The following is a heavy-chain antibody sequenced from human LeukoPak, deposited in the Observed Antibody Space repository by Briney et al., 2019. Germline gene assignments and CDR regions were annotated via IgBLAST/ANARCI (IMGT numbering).Heavy chain of an antibody. J-gene: IGHJ3*02. CDR2: IFPGDSDT. V-gene: IGHV5-51*01. CDR3: ARWVTADRGKKDAFDI. Sequence: GESLKISCKVSGYRFTSYWIGWVRQMPGKGLEWMGIIFPGDSDTRYSPSFQGQVTISADKSISTAYLQWNSLKASDTAMYYCARWVTADRGKKDAFDIWGQGTMVTVSS. CDR1: GYRFTSYW. D-gene: IGHD2-21*02.